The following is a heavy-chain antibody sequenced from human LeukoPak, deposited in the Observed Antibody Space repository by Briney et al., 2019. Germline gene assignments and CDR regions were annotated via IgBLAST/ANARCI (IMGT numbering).Heavy chain of an antibody. J-gene: IGHJ6*02. CDR3: ARYLGDPQGMDV. CDR1: GFISSTYS. CDR2: ISGNSVTR. V-gene: IGHV3-48*02. Sequence: GGSLRLSCAASGFISSTYSMNWVRQAPGKGLEWVSQISGNSVTRYYADSVKGRFTISRDNVKNSLYLQMNSLRDEDTAVYYCARYLGDPQGMDVWGQGTTVTVSS. D-gene: IGHD3-16*01.